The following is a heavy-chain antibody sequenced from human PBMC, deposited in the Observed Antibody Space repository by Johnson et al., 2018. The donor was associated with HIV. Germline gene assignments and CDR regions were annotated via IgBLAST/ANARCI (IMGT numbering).Heavy chain of an antibody. CDR3: ASEVYRDAFDI. CDR1: GFTFSSYG. D-gene: IGHD5-12*01. J-gene: IGHJ3*02. V-gene: IGHV3-30*03. CDR2: ISYDGSNK. Sequence: QVQLVESGGGVVQPGRSLRLSCAASGFTFSSYGMHWVRQAPGKGLEWVAVISYDGSNKYHADSVKCRFTISRDNSKNTLYLQMNSLRAEDTAVYYCASEVYRDAFDIWGQGTMVTVSS.